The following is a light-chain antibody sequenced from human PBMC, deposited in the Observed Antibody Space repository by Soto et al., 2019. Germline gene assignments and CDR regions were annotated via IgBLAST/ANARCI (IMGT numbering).Light chain of an antibody. CDR3: QQYGGSTRT. J-gene: IGKJ1*01. Sequence: IVVTQSPGTLSLSPGERATLSCRASQSVTTQLAWYQQKPGQAPRLIIHGASSRATGVPDRITGIGSGTDFTLSISRLEPEDFAVYYCQQYGGSTRTFGQGPKVDIK. CDR2: GAS. V-gene: IGKV3-20*01. CDR1: QSVTTQ.